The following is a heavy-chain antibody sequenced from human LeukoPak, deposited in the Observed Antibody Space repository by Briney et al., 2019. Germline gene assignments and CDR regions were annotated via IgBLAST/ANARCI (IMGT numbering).Heavy chain of an antibody. J-gene: IGHJ4*02. CDR3: ARDPITMVRGSFDY. Sequence: SETLSLTCTVSGGSISSSSYYWGWIRQPPGKGLEWIGSIYYSGSTYYNPSLKSRVTISVDTSKNQFSLKLSSVTAADTAVYYCARDPITMVRGSFDYWGQGTLVTVSS. V-gene: IGHV4-39*07. D-gene: IGHD3-10*01. CDR2: IYYSGST. CDR1: GGSISSSSYY.